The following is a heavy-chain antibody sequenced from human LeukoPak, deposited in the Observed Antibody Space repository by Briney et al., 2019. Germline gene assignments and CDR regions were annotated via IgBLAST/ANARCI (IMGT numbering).Heavy chain of an antibody. CDR1: GFTFSRNG. CDR2: ISSSSNYI. CDR3: ARAWTSYYYYMDV. Sequence: GGSLRLSCAASGFTFSRNGMTWVRQAPGRGLEWVSSISSSSNYIYYADSVKGRFTISRDNAKNSLYLQMNSLRGEDTAVYYCARAWTSYYYYMDVWGKGTTVTVSS. J-gene: IGHJ6*03. D-gene: IGHD3/OR15-3a*01. V-gene: IGHV3-21*01.